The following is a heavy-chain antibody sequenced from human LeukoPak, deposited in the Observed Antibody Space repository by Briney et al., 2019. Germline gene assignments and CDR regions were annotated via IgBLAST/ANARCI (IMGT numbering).Heavy chain of an antibody. CDR2: IDSDGIIT. V-gene: IGHV3-74*01. CDR3: ARFGESNGYYVDY. CDR1: GFTFSSYW. Sequence: PGGSLRLSCAASGFTFSSYWMHWVRQAPGKGLVWVSRIDSDGIITTYADSVKGRFTISRDNAKNSLYLQMNSLRAEDTAVYYCARFGESNGYYVDYWGQGTLVTVSS. J-gene: IGHJ4*02. D-gene: IGHD3-22*01.